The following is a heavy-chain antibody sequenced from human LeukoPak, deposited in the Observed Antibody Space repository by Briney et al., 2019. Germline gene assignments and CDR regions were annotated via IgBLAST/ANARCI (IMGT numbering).Heavy chain of an antibody. CDR3: AGYYDTSGSHAFDI. CDR2: IFSGGGR. CDR1: GFTFSSYW. D-gene: IGHD3-22*01. J-gene: IGHJ3*02. V-gene: IGHV3-53*01. Sequence: GGSLRLSCAASGFTFSSYWMNWVRQAPGKGLDWVSVIFSGGGRNYADSVKGRFTISRDNSKNTLYLQMNSLRAEDTAVYYCAGYYDTSGSHAFDIWGQGTMVTVSS.